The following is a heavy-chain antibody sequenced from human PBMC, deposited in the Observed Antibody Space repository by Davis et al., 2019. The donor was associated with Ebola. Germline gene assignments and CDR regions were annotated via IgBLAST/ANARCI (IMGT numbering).Heavy chain of an antibody. CDR2: IDWDDDK. CDR1: GFLLSTSGMC. D-gene: IGHD4-17*01. V-gene: IGHV2-70*11. CDR3: ARIREYGDFYYYYGMDV. J-gene: IGHJ6*02. Sequence: SGPTLVKPTQTLTLTCTFSGFLLSTSGMCVSWIRQPPGKALEWLARIDWDDDKYYSTSLKTRLTISKDTSKNQVVLTMTNMDPVDTATYYCARIREYGDFYYYYGMDVWGQGTTVTVSS.